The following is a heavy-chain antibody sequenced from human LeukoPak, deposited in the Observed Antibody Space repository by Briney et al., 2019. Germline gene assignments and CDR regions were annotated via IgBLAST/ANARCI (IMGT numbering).Heavy chain of an antibody. D-gene: IGHD1-26*01. J-gene: IGHJ4*02. CDR1: GGSISSYY. Sequence: PSETLSLTCTVSGGSISSYYWSWIRQPPGKGLEWIGYIYYSGSTNYNPSLKSRVTISVDTSKNQFSLKLSSVTAADTAVYYCAKSLYSGSYRALGYWGQGTLVTVSS. V-gene: IGHV4-59*01. CDR3: AKSLYSGSYRALGY. CDR2: IYYSGST.